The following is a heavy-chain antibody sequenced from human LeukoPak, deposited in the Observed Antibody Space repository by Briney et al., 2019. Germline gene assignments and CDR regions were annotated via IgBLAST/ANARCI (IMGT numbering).Heavy chain of an antibody. V-gene: IGHV3-48*02. Sequence: GGSLRLSCAASGFTFRSYAMNWVRQAPGKGLEWVSYISSSGSSIYYADSLKGRFTIPRDNAKNSLYLQMNSLRDEDTAVYYCARDLYGDYLGLDYWGQGTLVTVSS. J-gene: IGHJ4*02. CDR1: GFTFRSYA. CDR2: ISSSGSSI. CDR3: ARDLYGDYLGLDY. D-gene: IGHD4-17*01.